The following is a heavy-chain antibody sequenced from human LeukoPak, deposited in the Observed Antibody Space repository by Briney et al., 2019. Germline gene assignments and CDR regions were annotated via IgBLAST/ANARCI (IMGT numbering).Heavy chain of an antibody. CDR2: IYYSGST. V-gene: IGHV4-59*12. CDR3: ARGRWERSDAFDI. Sequence: SETLSLTCTVSGGSISSYYWSWIRQPPGKGLEWIGYIYYSGSTNYNPSLKSRVTISVDTSKNQFSLKLSSVTAADTAVYYCARGRWERSDAFDIWGQGTMVTVSS. CDR1: GGSISSYY. J-gene: IGHJ3*02. D-gene: IGHD1-26*01.